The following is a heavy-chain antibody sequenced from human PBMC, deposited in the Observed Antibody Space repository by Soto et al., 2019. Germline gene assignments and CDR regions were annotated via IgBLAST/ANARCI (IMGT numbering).Heavy chain of an antibody. CDR2: IYYSGST. CDR3: ARNGYSSGWYPYNYYYYGMDV. D-gene: IGHD6-19*01. V-gene: IGHV4-39*01. CDR1: GGSISMSSYY. J-gene: IGHJ6*02. Sequence: QLQLQESGPGLVKPSETLSLTCTVSGGSISMSSYYWGWIRQPPGKGLEWIGSIYYSGSTYYNPSLKSRVTISVDTSKNQFSLKLSSVTAADTAVYYCARNGYSSGWYPYNYYYYGMDVWGQGTTVTVSS.